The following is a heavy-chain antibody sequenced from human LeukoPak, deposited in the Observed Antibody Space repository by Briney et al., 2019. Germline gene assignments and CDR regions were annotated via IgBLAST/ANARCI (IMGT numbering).Heavy chain of an antibody. Sequence: PSETLSLTCTVSGGSISSYYWSWIRQPPGKGLEWIGYIYYSGSTNYNPSLKSRVTISVDTSKNQSSLKLSSVTAADTAVYYCARAIAVAGNFDYWGQGTLVTVSS. CDR2: IYYSGST. J-gene: IGHJ4*02. CDR1: GGSISSYY. CDR3: ARAIAVAGNFDY. V-gene: IGHV4-59*01. D-gene: IGHD6-19*01.